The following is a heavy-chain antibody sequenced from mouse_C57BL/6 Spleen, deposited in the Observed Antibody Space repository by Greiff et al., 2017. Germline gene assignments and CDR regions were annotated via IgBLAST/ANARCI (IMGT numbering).Heavy chain of an antibody. CDR1: GFSLTSYG. D-gene: IGHD2-2*01. J-gene: IGHJ1*03. CDR2: IWSGGST. Sequence: VQLQQSGPGLVQPSQSLSITCTVSGFSLTSYGVHWVRQSPGKGLAWLGVIWSGGSTDYNAAFISRLSISKDHSKSQVFFKMNSLQADDTAIYYCANYGYVSSLYWYCDVWGTGTTVTVSS. V-gene: IGHV2-2*01. CDR3: ANYGYVSSLYWYCDV.